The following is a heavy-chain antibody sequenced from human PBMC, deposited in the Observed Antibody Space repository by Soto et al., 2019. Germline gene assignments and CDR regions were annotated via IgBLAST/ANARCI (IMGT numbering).Heavy chain of an antibody. CDR3: AKEYSSFFPPSYYFDY. D-gene: IGHD6-6*01. CDR2: ISGSGGST. CDR1: GFTFSSYA. Sequence: GGSLRLSCAASGFTFSSYAMSWVRQAPGKGLEWVSAISGSGGSTYYADSVKGRFTISRDNSKNTLYLQMNSLRAEDTAVYYCAKEYSSFFPPSYYFDYWGQGTLVTVSS. J-gene: IGHJ4*02. V-gene: IGHV3-23*01.